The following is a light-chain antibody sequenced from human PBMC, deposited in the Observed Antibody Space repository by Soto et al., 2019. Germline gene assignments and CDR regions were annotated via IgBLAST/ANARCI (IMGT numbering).Light chain of an antibody. CDR1: QSVVHR. V-gene: IGKV1-5*03. Sequence: DIQMTQSPSTLSVSVGDRVTVTCRASQSVVHRVAWYQQKPGRAPNLLIYEASDLESGVPSRFSGSGFGTEFTLTISGLQPDDFATYYCQQYNTYPALTFGGGTKVEIK. CDR2: EAS. J-gene: IGKJ4*01. CDR3: QQYNTYPALT.